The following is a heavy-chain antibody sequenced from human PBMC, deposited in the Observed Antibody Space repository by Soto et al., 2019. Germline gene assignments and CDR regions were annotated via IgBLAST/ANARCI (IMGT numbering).Heavy chain of an antibody. CDR2: ISYDGSNK. D-gene: IGHD2-15*01. Sequence: QVQLVESGGGVVQPGRSLRLSCAASGFTFSSYGMHWVRQAPGKGLEWVAVISYDGSNKYYADSVKGRFTISRDNSKNTLYLQMNSLRAEDTAVYYCAKDSKAYCSGGSCTSNWFDPRGQGTLVTVSS. CDR3: AKDSKAYCSGGSCTSNWFDP. J-gene: IGHJ5*02. CDR1: GFTFSSYG. V-gene: IGHV3-30*18.